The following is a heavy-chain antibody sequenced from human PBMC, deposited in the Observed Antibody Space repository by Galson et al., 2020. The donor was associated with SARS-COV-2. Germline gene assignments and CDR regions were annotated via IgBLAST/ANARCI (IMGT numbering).Heavy chain of an antibody. CDR2: IYHTGSA. D-gene: IGHD3-16*01. CDR1: GGSITSGGYS. CDR3: ARDGGRGQIAPRFYYYYYGMDV. V-gene: IGHV4-30-4*07. J-gene: IGHJ6*02. Sequence: SETLSLTCAVSGGSITSGGYSWSWIRQPPGKGLELIGYIYHTGSAHYNPSLKSRVTISVDTSKNQFSLKLSSVTAADTAVYYWARDGGRGQIAPRFYYYYYGMDVWGQGTTVTVSS.